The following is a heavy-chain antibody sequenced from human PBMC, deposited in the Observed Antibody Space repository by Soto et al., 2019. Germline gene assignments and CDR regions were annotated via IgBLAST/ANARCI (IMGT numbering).Heavy chain of an antibody. D-gene: IGHD3-22*01. J-gene: IGHJ5*02. CDR3: ARLGVKVCFDP. V-gene: IGHV4-31*03. CDR1: GGSINSGGYY. Sequence: HVLLQESGPGLVKPSQTLSLNCTVSGGSINSGGYYWSWIRQHPGKGLEWIGYISYSGSTFYSSSRKERGTLPLDTSKKQFSRSLSSVTAADSAIYYCARLGVKVCFDPWGQGTLVTVSS. CDR2: ISYSGST.